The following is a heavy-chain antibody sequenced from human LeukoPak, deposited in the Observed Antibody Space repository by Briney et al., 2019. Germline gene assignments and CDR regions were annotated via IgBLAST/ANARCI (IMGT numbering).Heavy chain of an antibody. CDR1: GFTFSDYY. Sequence: PGGSLRLSCAASGFTFSDYYMSWIRQAPGKGLEWVSYIRSSSSYTNYADSVKGRFTISRDNAKNSLYLQMNSLRAEDTAVYYCARVWGLGYCSSTSCPRWGMDVWGQGTTVTVSS. CDR3: ARVWGLGYCSSTSCPRWGMDV. D-gene: IGHD2-2*01. J-gene: IGHJ6*02. V-gene: IGHV3-11*06. CDR2: IRSSSSYT.